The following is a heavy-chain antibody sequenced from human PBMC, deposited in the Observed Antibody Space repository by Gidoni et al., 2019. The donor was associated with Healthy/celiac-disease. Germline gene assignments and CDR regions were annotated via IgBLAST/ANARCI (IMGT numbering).Heavy chain of an antibody. CDR1: GGSISSRSYY. Sequence: QLQLQESGPGLVKPSATLSPTCTVSGGSISSRSYYWGWIRQPPGKGLEWIGSIYYSGSTYYNPSLKSRVTISVDTSKNQFSLKLSSVTAADTAVYYCAGRNPYCSGGSCYLDYWGQGTLVTVSS. CDR3: AGRNPYCSGGSCYLDY. V-gene: IGHV4-39*01. CDR2: IYYSGST. D-gene: IGHD2-15*01. J-gene: IGHJ4*02.